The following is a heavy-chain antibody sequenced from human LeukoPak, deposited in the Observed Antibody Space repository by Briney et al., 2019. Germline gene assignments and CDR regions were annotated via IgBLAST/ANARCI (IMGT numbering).Heavy chain of an antibody. V-gene: IGHV1-69*04. J-gene: IGHJ4*02. CDR1: GGTFSSYA. Sequence: SVTFSCTASGGTFSSYAISWVRQAPGQGLEWMGRIIPILGIANYAQKFKASVTITADKSTNTAYIELSSPRSEDTAVYYSAHSRLEIVAMIISGSGTFDYWGQGTLVTVSS. D-gene: IGHD5-12*01. CDR3: AHSRLEIVAMIISGSGTFDY. CDR2: IIPILGIA.